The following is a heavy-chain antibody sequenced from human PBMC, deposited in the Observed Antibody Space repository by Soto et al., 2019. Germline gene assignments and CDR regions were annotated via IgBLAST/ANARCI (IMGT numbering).Heavy chain of an antibody. Sequence: QVQLVQSGAEVKKPGASVKVSCKASGYTFTSYGISWVRQAPGQGLEWMGWISANNGNTNYAQKLQGRVTMTTAASTTRANSELTSLGSDDTAVYFCARVLSSVYDFWSGYYFDYWGQGTLVTVSS. V-gene: IGHV1-18*01. CDR3: ARVLSSVYDFWSGYYFDY. J-gene: IGHJ4*02. CDR2: ISANNGNT. CDR1: GYTFTSYG. D-gene: IGHD3-3*01.